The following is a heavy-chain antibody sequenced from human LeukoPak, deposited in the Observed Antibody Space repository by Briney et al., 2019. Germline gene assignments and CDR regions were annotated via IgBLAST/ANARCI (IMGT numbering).Heavy chain of an antibody. V-gene: IGHV4-38-2*02. CDR2: IYHSGST. CDR1: GYSISSGYY. CDR3: ARDRSYFIFDY. J-gene: IGHJ4*02. D-gene: IGHD3-10*01. Sequence: SETLSLTCAVSGYSISSGYYWGWIRQPPGKGLEWIGSIYHSGSTYYNPSLKSRVTISVDTSKNQFSLKLSSVAAADTAVYYCARDRSYFIFDYWGQGTLVTVSS.